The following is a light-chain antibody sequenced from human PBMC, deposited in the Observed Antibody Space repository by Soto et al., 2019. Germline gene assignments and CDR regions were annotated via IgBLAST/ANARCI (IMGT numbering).Light chain of an antibody. Sequence: QSALTQPASVSGSPGQSITISCTGPSSDVGGYKSVSWYQQHPGKGPKLMIYDVSNRPSGVPNRFSGSKSGNTASLTISGLQAEDEADYYCSSFTSSITYVFGTGTKLTVL. CDR3: SSFTSSITYV. CDR1: SSDVGGYKS. CDR2: DVS. J-gene: IGLJ1*01. V-gene: IGLV2-14*01.